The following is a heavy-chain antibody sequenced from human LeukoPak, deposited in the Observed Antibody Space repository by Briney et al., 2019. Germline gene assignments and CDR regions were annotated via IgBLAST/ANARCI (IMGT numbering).Heavy chain of an antibody. D-gene: IGHD5-18*01. CDR3: ARGRLDSAMVMVY. V-gene: IGHV4-38-2*02. J-gene: IGHJ4*02. CDR1: GYSISSGYY. CDR2: IYHGGGT. Sequence: SETLSLTCTVSGYSISSGYYWGWIRQPPGKGLEWIGSIYHGGGTYYNPSLKSRVTVSVDTSKNQFFLKVNSVTAADTAVHHCARGRLDSAMVMVYWGQGTLVTVSS.